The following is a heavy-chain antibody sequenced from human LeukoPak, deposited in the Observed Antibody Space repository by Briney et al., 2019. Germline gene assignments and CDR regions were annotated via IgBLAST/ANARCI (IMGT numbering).Heavy chain of an antibody. CDR1: GGSIRSSSYY. CDR2: IYYSGST. CDR3: ARDPQSGSYDY. Sequence: SETLSLTCTVSGGSIRSSSYYWGWIRQPPGKGLEWIGSIYYSGSTYYNPSLKSRVTISVDTSKNQFSLKLSSVTAADTAVYYCARDPQSGSYDYWGQGTLVTVSS. D-gene: IGHD1-26*01. J-gene: IGHJ4*02. V-gene: IGHV4-39*02.